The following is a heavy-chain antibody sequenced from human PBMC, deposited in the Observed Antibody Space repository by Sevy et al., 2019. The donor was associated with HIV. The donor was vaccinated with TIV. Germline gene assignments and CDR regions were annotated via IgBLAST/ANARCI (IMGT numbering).Heavy chain of an antibody. D-gene: IGHD6-13*01. V-gene: IGHV3-11*01. Sequence: GGSLRLSCAASGFTFGDYYMSWIRQAPGKGLEWISYISTGDYAIYYADSVKGRFTISSDNAKNSLFLQMNSLRADDTAIYYCAKDWGGSSYFLDFWGQGTLVTVSS. CDR1: GFTFGDYY. J-gene: IGHJ4*02. CDR3: AKDWGGSSYFLDF. CDR2: ISTGDYAI.